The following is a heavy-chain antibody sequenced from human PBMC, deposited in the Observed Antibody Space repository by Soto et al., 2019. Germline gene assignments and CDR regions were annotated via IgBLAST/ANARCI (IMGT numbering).Heavy chain of an antibody. J-gene: IGHJ2*01. V-gene: IGHV3-33*01. D-gene: IGHD3-16*01. CDR1: GFTFSSNG. Sequence: PGGSLRLSCAGSGFTFSSNGLHWARQAPGKGLEWVAVIWYDGSNKYYADSVKGRFTISRDNSKNTLYLQMNSLRAEDTAVYYCARDWGIYGLGYFDLWGRGTLVTVSS. CDR3: ARDWGIYGLGYFDL. CDR2: IWYDGSNK.